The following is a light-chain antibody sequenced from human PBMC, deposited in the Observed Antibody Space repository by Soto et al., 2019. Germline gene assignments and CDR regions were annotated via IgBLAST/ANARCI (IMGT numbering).Light chain of an antibody. V-gene: IGKV1-5*01. Sequence: ASVGDRVTITCRASQSISSWLAWYQQKPGTAPKLLIYDASSLESGVPSRFSGSGSGTDFTLTISSLQSEDFAVYDCQQYHNWWTFGQGTKVDIK. CDR2: DAS. J-gene: IGKJ1*01. CDR1: QSISSW. CDR3: QQYHNWWT.